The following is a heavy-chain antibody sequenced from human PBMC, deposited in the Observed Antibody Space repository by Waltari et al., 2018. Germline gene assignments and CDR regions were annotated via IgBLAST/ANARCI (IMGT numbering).Heavy chain of an antibody. Sequence: QVQLQQWGAGLLKPSETLSLTCAVYGGSFSGYYWSWIRQPPGKGLEWIGEINHSGSTNYNPSLKSRVTISVDTSKNQFSLKLSSVTAADTAVYYCASAYYDFWSGYNWFDPWGQGTLVTVSS. J-gene: IGHJ5*02. V-gene: IGHV4-34*01. D-gene: IGHD3-3*01. CDR3: ASAYYDFWSGYNWFDP. CDR2: INHSGST. CDR1: GGSFSGYY.